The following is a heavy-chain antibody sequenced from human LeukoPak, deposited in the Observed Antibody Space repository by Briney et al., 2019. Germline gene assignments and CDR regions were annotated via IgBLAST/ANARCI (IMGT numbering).Heavy chain of an antibody. CDR3: ARGVAARLYY. CDR1: GGSISSYY. V-gene: IGHV4-59*01. D-gene: IGHD6-6*01. CDR2: IYYSGST. Sequence: SETLSLTCTVSGGSISSYYWSGIRQPPGKGLEWIGYIYYSGSTNYNPSLKSRVTISVDTSKNQFSLKLSSVTAADTAVYYCARGVAARLYYWGQGTLVTVSS. J-gene: IGHJ4*02.